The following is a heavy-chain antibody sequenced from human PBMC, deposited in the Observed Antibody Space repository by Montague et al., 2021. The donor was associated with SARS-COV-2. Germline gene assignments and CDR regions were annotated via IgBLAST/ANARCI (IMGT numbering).Heavy chain of an antibody. CDR3: ARDGYSSGWNGLHWFDP. CDR2: IYTSGST. Sequence: TLSLTCTVSIGSISSGSYCWSWIRQPAGKGLEWIGRIYTSGSTNYNPSLKSRVTISVDTSKNQFSLKLSSVTAADTAVYYCARDGYSSGWNGLHWFDPWGQGTLVTVSS. V-gene: IGHV4-61*02. J-gene: IGHJ5*02. D-gene: IGHD6-25*01. CDR1: IGSISSGSYC.